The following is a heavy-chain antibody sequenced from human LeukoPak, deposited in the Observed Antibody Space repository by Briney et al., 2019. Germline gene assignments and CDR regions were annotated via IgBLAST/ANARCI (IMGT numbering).Heavy chain of an antibody. V-gene: IGHV3-48*03. Sequence: GGSLRLACAASGFTFSSYEMKWGRQAPGKGLEWVSYISRSGSTRYYADWVKGRFTISRDNAKNSLYLQMNSLRAEDTAVYYCARDEGDRAGWDYYYYGMDVWGKGTTVTVSS. CDR2: ISRSGSTR. D-gene: IGHD2-21*02. J-gene: IGHJ6*04. CDR1: GFTFSSYE. CDR3: ARDEGDRAGWDYYYYGMDV.